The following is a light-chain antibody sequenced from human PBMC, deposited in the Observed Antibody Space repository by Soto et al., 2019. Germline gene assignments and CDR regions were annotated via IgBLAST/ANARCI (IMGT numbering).Light chain of an antibody. Sequence: QSALTQPASVSGSPGQSITISCTGTSSDVGGYNYVSWYQQHPGKAPKLMIYEVTNRPSGVSNRFSGSKSGNTASLTISGLQAEDEADYYCSSYTISSTHVLLGGGTQLTVL. CDR3: SSYTISSTHVL. CDR1: SSDVGGYNY. V-gene: IGLV2-14*01. J-gene: IGLJ2*01. CDR2: EVT.